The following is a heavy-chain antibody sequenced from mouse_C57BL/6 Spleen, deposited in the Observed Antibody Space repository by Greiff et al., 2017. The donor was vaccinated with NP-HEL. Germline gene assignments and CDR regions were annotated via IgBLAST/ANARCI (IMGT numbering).Heavy chain of an antibody. J-gene: IGHJ2*01. V-gene: IGHV1-81*01. Sequence: QVQLQQSGAELARPGASVKLSCKASGYTFTSYGISWVKQRTGQGLEWIGEIYPRSGNTYYNEKFKGKATLTADKSSSTAYMELRSLTSEDSAVYFCARPSEGRDYWGQGTTLTVSS. CDR3: ARPSEGRDY. CDR1: GYTFTSYG. D-gene: IGHD6-1*01. CDR2: IYPRSGNT.